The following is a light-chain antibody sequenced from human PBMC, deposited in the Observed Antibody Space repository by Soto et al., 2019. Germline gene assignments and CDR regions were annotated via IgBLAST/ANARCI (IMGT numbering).Light chain of an antibody. V-gene: IGKV1-13*02. J-gene: IGKJ5*01. CDR2: DVS. CDR3: QQFETYPLT. Sequence: GDRVTITCRTSQGISSAFAWYQQKPGTVPKLLIYDVSNLQSGIPSRFSGSGPGTDFTLTISSLQPEDFATYYCQQFETYPLTFGQGTRLEIK. CDR1: QGISSA.